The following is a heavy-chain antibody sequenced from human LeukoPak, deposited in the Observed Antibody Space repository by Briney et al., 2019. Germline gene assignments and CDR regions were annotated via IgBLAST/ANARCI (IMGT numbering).Heavy chain of an antibody. CDR1: GFIFSSYA. V-gene: IGHV3-23*01. Sequence: QAGGSLRLSCAASGFIFSSYAMSWVRQAPGKGLEWVSAISGSGGSTYYADSVKGRFTISRDNSKNTLYLQMNSLRAEDTAVYYCAKDLTSVLWSFYFDYWGQGTLVTVSS. CDR2: ISGSGGST. J-gene: IGHJ4*02. CDR3: AKDLTSVLWSFYFDY. D-gene: IGHD5-18*01.